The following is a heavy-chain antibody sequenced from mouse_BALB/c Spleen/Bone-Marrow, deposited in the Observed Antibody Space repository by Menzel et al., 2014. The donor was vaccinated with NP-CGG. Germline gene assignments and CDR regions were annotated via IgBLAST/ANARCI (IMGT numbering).Heavy chain of an antibody. J-gene: IGHJ2*01. D-gene: IGHD4-1*01. CDR3: ARSGLGPPFDY. CDR1: GFNIKDTY. V-gene: IGHV14-3*02. Sequence: EVQLQQSGAELVKPGASVKLSCTASGFNIKDTYMHWVKQRPEQGLEWIGRIDPANGNTKYDPKFQGKATITAGTSSNTAYLQLSSLTSEDTAVYYCARSGLGPPFDYWGQGTTLTVSS. CDR2: IDPANGNT.